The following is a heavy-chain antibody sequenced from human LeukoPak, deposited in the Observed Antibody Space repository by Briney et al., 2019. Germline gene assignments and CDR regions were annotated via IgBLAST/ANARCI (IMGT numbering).Heavy chain of an antibody. CDR1: GGSINSGY. Sequence: PSETLSLTCTVSGGSINSGYWSWIRQPPGKGLEWIGLLYPSGSTNYNPSLKSRVTISVDTSRTQFSLKLSSMTAADTAVYYCAGGHYPLEYWGQGTLVTVSS. V-gene: IGHV4-59*01. CDR3: AGGHYPLEY. CDR2: LYPSGST. J-gene: IGHJ4*02. D-gene: IGHD1-26*01.